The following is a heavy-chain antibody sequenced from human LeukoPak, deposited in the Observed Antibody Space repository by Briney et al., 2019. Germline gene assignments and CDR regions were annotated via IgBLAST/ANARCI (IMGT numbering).Heavy chain of an antibody. CDR2: IKLDGTQK. J-gene: IGHJ4*02. D-gene: IGHD3/OR15-3a*01. V-gene: IGHV3-7*01. CDR1: GFTFRNYW. Sequence: QAGGSLRLSCAASGFTFRNYWMSWIRQAPGRGLGWVANIKLDGTQKNYIQSVRGRFTISRDNARNFLYLQLSSLRAEDTAVYYCTRDFWTDYWGQGTLVTVSS. CDR3: TRDFWTDY.